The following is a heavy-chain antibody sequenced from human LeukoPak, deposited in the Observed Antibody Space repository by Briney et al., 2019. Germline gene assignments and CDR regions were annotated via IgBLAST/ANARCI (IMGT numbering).Heavy chain of an antibody. D-gene: IGHD1-1*01. CDR3: ARESERNDGWFDP. V-gene: IGHV1-8*01. CDR1: GYTFRIHD. CDR2: VSPKTGRT. Sequence: GASVLVSCKASGYTFRIHDFNWVRQAPGQGLEWMGGVSPKTGRTGYAPKFQGRVYMTTNASLSTAYMELSSLRSDDTAVYFCARESERNDGWFDPWGQGTLVTVSS. J-gene: IGHJ5*02.